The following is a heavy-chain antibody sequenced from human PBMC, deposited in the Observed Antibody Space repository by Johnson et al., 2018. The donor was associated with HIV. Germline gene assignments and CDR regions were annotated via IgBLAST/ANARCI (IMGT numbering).Heavy chain of an antibody. V-gene: IGHV3-30-3*01. CDR2: ISSDGNRE. D-gene: IGHD2-15*01. CDR1: GFTFSYSA. CDR3: ARDLGLPENAFDL. J-gene: IGHJ3*01. Sequence: QMLLVESGGGVVQPGRSLRLSCVASGFTFSYSAFHWVRQAPGEGLEWVALISSDGNREHYADSMKGRFTIPRDNSKNTLYWQMNSLRSGDTAVYYCARDLGLPENAFDLWGRGTMVTVS.